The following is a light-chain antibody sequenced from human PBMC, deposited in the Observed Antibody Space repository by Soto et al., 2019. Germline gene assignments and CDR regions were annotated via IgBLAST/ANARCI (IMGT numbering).Light chain of an antibody. Sequence: QSVLTQPPSASGSPGQSVTISCTGTSSDVGGYNYVSWYQQHPGKAPKLMIYEVSKRPSGVPDRFSGSKSGNTASLTVSVLQAEDEADYYCRSFAGSNNNVFGTGTKLTVL. CDR2: EVS. CDR3: RSFAGSNNNV. J-gene: IGLJ1*01. CDR1: SSDVGGYNY. V-gene: IGLV2-8*01.